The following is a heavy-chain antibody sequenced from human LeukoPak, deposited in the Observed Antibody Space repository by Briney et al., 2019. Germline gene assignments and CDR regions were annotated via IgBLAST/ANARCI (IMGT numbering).Heavy chain of an antibody. J-gene: IGHJ3*02. CDR2: VSPSHTTR. CDR3: ARDYILPLETDNGDGFAI. CDR1: GYTFRQYS. V-gene: IGHV1-18*01. Sequence: ASVKVSCKASGYTFRQYSISWVRQAPGRGFEWMGWVSPSHTTRVYAQEFQGRVTMTADTNTNTVSMELRSLRFDDTAVYFCARDYILPLETDNGDGFAIWGQGTVVTVSS. D-gene: IGHD3-3*02.